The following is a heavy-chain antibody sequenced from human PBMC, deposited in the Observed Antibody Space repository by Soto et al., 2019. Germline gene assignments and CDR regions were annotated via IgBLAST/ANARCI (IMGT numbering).Heavy chain of an antibody. CDR1: GFTFSSYA. CDR3: ASHPDPQLAVRAGAFDY. V-gene: IGHV3-30-3*01. CDR2: ISYDGSNK. D-gene: IGHD1-26*01. Sequence: QVQLVESGGGVVQPGRSLRLSCAASGFTFSSYAMHWVRQAPGKGLEWVAVISYDGSNKYYADSVKGRFTISRDNSKNTLYLQMNSLRAEDTAVYSCASHPDPQLAVRAGAFDYWGQGTLVTVSS. J-gene: IGHJ4*02.